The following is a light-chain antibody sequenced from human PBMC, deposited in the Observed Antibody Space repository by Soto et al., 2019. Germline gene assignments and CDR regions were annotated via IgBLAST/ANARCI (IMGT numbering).Light chain of an antibody. CDR1: QTISNW. J-gene: IGKJ2*01. Sequence: DIQMTQSPSTLSASVGDRVTITCRASQTISNWLAWYQQEPGKAPTLLIYDASSLRSGVPSRFSGSGFATDFTLTISSLQPDDFATYYCQQYSIYPYTFGQGTKLEIK. V-gene: IGKV1-5*01. CDR3: QQYSIYPYT. CDR2: DAS.